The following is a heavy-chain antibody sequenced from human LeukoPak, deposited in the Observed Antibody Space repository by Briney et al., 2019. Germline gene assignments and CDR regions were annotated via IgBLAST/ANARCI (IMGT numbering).Heavy chain of an antibody. CDR1: GFTFSNHW. CDR3: VTTWGDY. V-gene: IGHV3-74*01. J-gene: IGHJ4*02. Sequence: GGSLRLSCAVSGFTFSNHWMYWVRQVPGKGLVCVSAIKTDGTITNYANSVKGRFTISRDNAKNTLYLQLNGLRAEDTAIYYCVTTWGDYWGQGTLVTVSS. D-gene: IGHD3-16*01. CDR2: IKTDGTIT.